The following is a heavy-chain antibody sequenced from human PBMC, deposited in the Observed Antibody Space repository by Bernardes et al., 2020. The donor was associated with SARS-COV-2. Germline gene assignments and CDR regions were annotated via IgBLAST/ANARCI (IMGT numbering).Heavy chain of an antibody. V-gene: IGHV3-11*05. CDR3: ARGRSSSWYGIYYFDY. CDR1: GFTFSDYY. J-gene: IGHJ4*02. CDR2: ISSSSSYT. Sequence: GGSLRLSCAASGFTFSDYYMSWIRQAPGTGLEWVSYISSSSSYTNYADSVKGRFTISRDNAKNSLYLQMNSLRAEDTAVYYCARGRSSSWYGIYYFDYWGQGTLVTVSS. D-gene: IGHD6-13*01.